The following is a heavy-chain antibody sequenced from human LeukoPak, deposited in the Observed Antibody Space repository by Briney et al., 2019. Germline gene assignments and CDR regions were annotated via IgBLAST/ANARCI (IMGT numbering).Heavy chain of an antibody. CDR1: GYTFSDDY. Sequence: ASVTVSCKASGYTFSDDYMHWVRQAPGQGLEWLGWINPNTGVTNYAQKFQGRVSMTRDTSISTAYMELSRLRSDDTAVYYCARGQSCSSTSCHFTTYYYMDVWGKGTTVTVSS. J-gene: IGHJ6*03. CDR3: ARGQSCSSTSCHFTTYYYMDV. CDR2: INPNTGVT. V-gene: IGHV1-2*02. D-gene: IGHD2-2*01.